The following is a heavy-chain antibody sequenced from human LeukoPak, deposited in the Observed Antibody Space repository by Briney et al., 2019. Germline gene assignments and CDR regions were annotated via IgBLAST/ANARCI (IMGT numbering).Heavy chain of an antibody. CDR1: GYTLTELS. V-gene: IGHV1-8*01. J-gene: IGHJ6*02. Sequence: ASVKVSCKVSGYTLTELSMHWVRQATEQGLEWMGWMNPNSGNTGYAQKFQGRVTMTRNTSISTAYMELSSLRSEDTAVYYCAGLRWLQPKVEDYYGMDVWGQGTTVTVSS. D-gene: IGHD5-24*01. CDR2: MNPNSGNT. CDR3: AGLRWLQPKVEDYYGMDV.